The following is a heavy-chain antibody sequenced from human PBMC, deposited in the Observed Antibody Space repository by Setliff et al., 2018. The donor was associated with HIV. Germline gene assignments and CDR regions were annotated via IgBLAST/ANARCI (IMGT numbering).Heavy chain of an antibody. J-gene: IGHJ6*02. CDR2: IIPILGMS. CDR1: GGTFSIYA. CDR3: ARGGVCTSTSCGGNYYYGMDV. V-gene: IGHV1-69*10. D-gene: IGHD2-2*01. Sequence: SVKVSCKASGGTFSIYAISWVRQAPGQGLEWMGGIIPILGMSIYAQKFQGRVTITADESTSTAYMELSSLRSDDTAVYYCARGGVCTSTSCGGNYYYGMDVWGQGTTVTVS.